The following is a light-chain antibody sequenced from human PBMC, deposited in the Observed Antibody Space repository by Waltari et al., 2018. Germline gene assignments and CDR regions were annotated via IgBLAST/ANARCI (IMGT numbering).Light chain of an antibody. Sequence: QSALTQPHSVSGPPGQLVTISRTGTRNGIGEYNFVSWYQHHPGKAPKLMIYDVIKRPSGVPNLFSGSKSDYPASLTISGLQAEDEADYYCSSFAGGDTVVFGGGTKLTVL. J-gene: IGLJ3*02. CDR3: SSFAGGDTVV. CDR1: RNGIGEYNF. V-gene: IGLV2-11*01. CDR2: DVI.